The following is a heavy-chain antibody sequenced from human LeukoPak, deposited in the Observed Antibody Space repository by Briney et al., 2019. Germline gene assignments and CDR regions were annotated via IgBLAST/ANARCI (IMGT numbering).Heavy chain of an antibody. V-gene: IGHV1-46*01. CDR2: INPSGGST. CDR3: ARGGRFYYYGMDV. D-gene: IGHD1-26*01. CDR1: GGTFSSYA. Sequence: GASVKVSCKASGGTFSSYAISWVRQAPGQGLEWMGIINPSGGSTSYAQKFQGRVTMTRDTSTSTVYMELSSLRSEDTAVYYCARGGRFYYYGMDVWGQGTTVTVSS. J-gene: IGHJ6*02.